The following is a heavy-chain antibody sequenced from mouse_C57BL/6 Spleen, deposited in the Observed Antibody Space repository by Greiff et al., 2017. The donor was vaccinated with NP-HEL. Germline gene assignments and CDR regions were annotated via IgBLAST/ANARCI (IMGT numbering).Heavy chain of an antibody. V-gene: IGHV6-6*01. D-gene: IGHD1-1*01. J-gene: IGHJ2*01. CDR1: GFTFSDAW. CDR3: TRPYYYGSPFDY. CDR2: IRNKANNHAT. Sequence: EVQGVESGGGLVQPGGSMKLSCAASGFTFSDAWMDWVRQSPEKGLEWVAEIRNKANNHATYYAESVKGRFTISRDDSKSSVYLQMNSLRAEDTGIYYCTRPYYYGSPFDYWGQGTTLTVSS.